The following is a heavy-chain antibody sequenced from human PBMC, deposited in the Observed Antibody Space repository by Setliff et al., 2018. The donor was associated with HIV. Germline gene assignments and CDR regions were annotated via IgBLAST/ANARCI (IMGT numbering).Heavy chain of an antibody. CDR2: IYYSGTT. V-gene: IGHV4-39*02. Sequence: SETLSLTCTVSGGSISSSSYYWGWIRQPPGKGLEWIATIYYSGTTYYNPSLKSRLTIPVDTSKNHFSLKLSSVTAADTAVYYCARRGRDGVLIVFATGFDPWGQGTLVTVSS. J-gene: IGHJ5*02. D-gene: IGHD2-8*01. CDR1: GGSISSSSYY. CDR3: ARRGRDGVLIVFATGFDP.